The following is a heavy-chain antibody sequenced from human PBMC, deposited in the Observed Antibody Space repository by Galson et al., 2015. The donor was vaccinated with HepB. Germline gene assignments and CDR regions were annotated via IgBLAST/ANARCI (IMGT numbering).Heavy chain of an antibody. CDR1: GFTFSDYY. J-gene: IGHJ4*02. V-gene: IGHV3-11*05. Sequence: SLRLSCAASGFTFSDYYMSWLRQAPGKGLEWVSYISSSSSYTNYADSVKGRFTISRDNAKNSLYLQMNSLRAEDTAVYYCARGESGAAGTDYWGQGTLVTVSS. D-gene: IGHD6-13*01. CDR2: ISSSSSYT. CDR3: ARGESGAAGTDY.